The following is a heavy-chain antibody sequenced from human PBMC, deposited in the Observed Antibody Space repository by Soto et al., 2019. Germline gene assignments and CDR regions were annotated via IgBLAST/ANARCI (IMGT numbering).Heavy chain of an antibody. V-gene: IGHV2-70*11. CDR3: ARRGDASHGMDV. J-gene: IGHJ6*02. CDR2: IDWDDDK. D-gene: IGHD3-16*01. Sequence: SGPTLVNPTQTLTLTCTFSGFSLSTSGMCVSWIRQPPGKALEWLARIDWDDDKYYSTSLRTRLTISKDTSKNQVVLTMTNMDPVDTATYYCARRGDASHGMDVWGQGTTVTVSS. CDR1: GFSLSTSGMC.